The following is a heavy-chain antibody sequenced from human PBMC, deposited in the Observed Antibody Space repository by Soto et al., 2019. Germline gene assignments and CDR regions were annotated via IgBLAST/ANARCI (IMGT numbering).Heavy chain of an antibody. CDR3: ARGGTMVPFDY. J-gene: IGHJ4*02. Sequence: QVQLVQSGAEVKKPGSSVKVSCKASGGTFSSYTISWVRQAPGQGLEWMGRIIPNLGIANYAQKFQGRVTITADKSTSTAYMELSSLRSEDTAVYYCARGGTMVPFDYWGQGTLVTVPS. CDR1: GGTFSSYT. V-gene: IGHV1-69*02. CDR2: IIPNLGIA. D-gene: IGHD3-10*01.